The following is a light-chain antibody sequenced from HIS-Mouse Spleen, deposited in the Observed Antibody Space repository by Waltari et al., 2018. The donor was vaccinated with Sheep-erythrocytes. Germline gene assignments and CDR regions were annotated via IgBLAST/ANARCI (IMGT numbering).Light chain of an antibody. V-gene: IGLV2-14*03. J-gene: IGLJ3*02. Sequence: QSALTQPASVSGSPGQSITISCTGTSSDVGGYNYVSWYQQHPGKAPKLMIYDVSNRPSGVSNRVSGSKAGNTASLTISGLQAEDEADYYCSSYTSSSTWAFGGGTKLTVL. CDR1: SSDVGGYNY. CDR2: DVS. CDR3: SSYTSSSTWA.